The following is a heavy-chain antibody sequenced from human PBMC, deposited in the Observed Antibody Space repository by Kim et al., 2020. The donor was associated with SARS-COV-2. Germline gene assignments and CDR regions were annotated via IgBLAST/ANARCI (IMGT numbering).Heavy chain of an antibody. J-gene: IGHJ5*02. D-gene: IGHD3-10*01. V-gene: IGHV1-18*01. CDR1: GYNLISYG. Sequence: ASVKVSCKASGYNLISYGITWVRQAPGQGLEWMGWISTYNGDTNYAQSLQGRITMTTDTSTTTVYMELRSLTSDDTAMCYCARGGGSGTYYKFAPWGQGTRVIVSS. CDR2: ISTYNGDT. CDR3: ARGGGSGTYYKFAP.